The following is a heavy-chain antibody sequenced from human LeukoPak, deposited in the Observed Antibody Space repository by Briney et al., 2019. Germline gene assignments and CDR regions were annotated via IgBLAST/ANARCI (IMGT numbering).Heavy chain of an antibody. V-gene: IGHV3-15*01. D-gene: IGHD2-21*02. CDR2: IKSRTDGGTT. J-gene: IGHJ6*02. CDR1: GFTFSNAW. CDR3: TTLVNIVVVTAIEDYGMDV. Sequence: GGSLRLSCAASGFTFSNAWMSWVRQAPGKGLEWVGRIKSRTDGGTTDYAAPVKGRFTISGDDSKNTLYLQMNSLKTEDTAVYYCTTLVNIVVVTAIEDYGMDVWGQGTTVTVSS.